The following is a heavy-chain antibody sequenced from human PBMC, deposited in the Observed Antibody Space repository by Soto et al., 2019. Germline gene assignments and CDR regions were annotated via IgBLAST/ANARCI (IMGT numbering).Heavy chain of an antibody. Sequence: VGSLRLSCAGSGFTFGSFAINWVRQAPGKGLEWVSTISGTGDSTYYADSVKGRFTVSRDNSKKILYLQMDSLRAEDTAVYYCAKDMLKDSAGYYYGTTDYWGPGTLVTVSS. V-gene: IGHV3-23*01. J-gene: IGHJ4*02. CDR2: ISGTGDST. D-gene: IGHD3-22*01. CDR3: AKDMLKDSAGYYYGTTDY. CDR1: GFTFGSFA.